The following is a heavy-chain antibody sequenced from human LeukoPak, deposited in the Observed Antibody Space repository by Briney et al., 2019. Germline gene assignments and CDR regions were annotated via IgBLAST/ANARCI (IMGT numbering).Heavy chain of an antibody. CDR3: ARHIEAATALHY. Sequence: GGSLRLSCAASGFTFSDYYMSWIRQAPGKGLEWISYITSSGSTIYYTDSVKGRFTISRDNAKNSLYLQMNSLRAEDTAVYFCARHIEAATALHYWGQGTLVTVSS. J-gene: IGHJ4*02. CDR2: ITSSGSTI. D-gene: IGHD2-21*01. CDR1: GFTFSDYY. V-gene: IGHV3-11*01.